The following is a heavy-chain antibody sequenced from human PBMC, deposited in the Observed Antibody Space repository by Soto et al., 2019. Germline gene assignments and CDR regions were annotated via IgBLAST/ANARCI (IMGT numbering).Heavy chain of an antibody. CDR2: INPDNGNT. V-gene: IGHV1-3*01. Sequence: QVQLVQSGAEVKKPGASVKISCKASGYTFTSYTMNWVRQAPGQRLEWMGWINPDNGNTKSSQKFQDRVIITRYTSASTAYMDLSSLRCEDTAVYYCALRFATGDIETWGHGTLVTVYS. D-gene: IGHD3-16*01. J-gene: IGHJ5*01. CDR3: ALRFATGDIET. CDR1: GYTFTSYT.